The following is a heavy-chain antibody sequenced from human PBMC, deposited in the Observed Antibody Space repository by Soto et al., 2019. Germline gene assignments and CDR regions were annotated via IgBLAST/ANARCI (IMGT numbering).Heavy chain of an antibody. CDR1: GYTFTSYY. CDR3: ARARGEEVATIAPPHFDY. J-gene: IGHJ4*02. Sequence: ASLKVSCKASGYTFTSYYMHWVRQAPGQGLEWMGIINPSGGSTSYAQKFQGRVTMTRDTSTSTVYMELSSLRSEDTAVYYCARARGEEVATIAPPHFDYWGQGXLVTVYS. D-gene: IGHD5-12*01. CDR2: INPSGGST. V-gene: IGHV1-46*01.